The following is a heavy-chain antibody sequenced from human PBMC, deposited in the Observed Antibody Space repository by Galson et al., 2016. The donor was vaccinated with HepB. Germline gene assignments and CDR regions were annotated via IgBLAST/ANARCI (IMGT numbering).Heavy chain of an antibody. Sequence: SLRLSCAASGFTFSNYDMSWVRQAPGKGLEWVSSISTSGDGTTYADPVKGRFTISSDNPKNTLSLEMNSLRAEDTAVYYCAGLSGSYYFGMDVWGQGTTVTVSS. D-gene: IGHD1-26*01. J-gene: IGHJ6*02. CDR1: GFTFSNYD. CDR3: AGLSGSYYFGMDV. CDR2: ISTSGDGT. V-gene: IGHV3-23*01.